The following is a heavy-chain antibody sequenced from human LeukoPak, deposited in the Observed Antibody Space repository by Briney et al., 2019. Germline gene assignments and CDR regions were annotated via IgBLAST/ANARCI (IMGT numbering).Heavy chain of an antibody. D-gene: IGHD3-3*01. CDR1: GFTFSTYV. V-gene: IGHV3-23*01. CDR2: MTGTGDTK. Sequence: GGSLRLSCTASGFTFSTYVMTWVRQAPVKGLEWVSGMTGTGDTKYYADSVKGRFTISRDNSKNTLYLQMNSLRAEDTAVYYCARKTVEVYYGALDPWGQGALVTVSS. CDR3: ARKTVEVYYGALDP. J-gene: IGHJ5*02.